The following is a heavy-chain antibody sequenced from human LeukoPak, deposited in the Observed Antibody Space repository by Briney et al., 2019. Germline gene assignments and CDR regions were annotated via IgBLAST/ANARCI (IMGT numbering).Heavy chain of an antibody. CDR3: ARRRRSIAVAGTGWFDP. CDR1: GGSFSGYY. D-gene: IGHD6-19*01. CDR2: INHSGST. Sequence: SETLSLTCAVYGGSFSGYYWSWIRQPPGKGLEWIGEINHSGSTNYNPSLKSRVTISVDTSKNQFSLKLSSVTAADTAVYYCARRRRSIAVAGTGWFDPWGQGTLVTVSS. J-gene: IGHJ5*02. V-gene: IGHV4-34*01.